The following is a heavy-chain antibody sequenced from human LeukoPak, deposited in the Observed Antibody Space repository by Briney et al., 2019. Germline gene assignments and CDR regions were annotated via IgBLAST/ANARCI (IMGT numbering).Heavy chain of an antibody. CDR1: GFTFSSYG. V-gene: IGHV3-30*03. Sequence: GGSLRLSCAASGFTFSSYGMHWVRQAPGKGLEWVAVISYDGRNQYYAGSVRGRFIISRDNSKNTLYLQMNSLRPEDTAVYYCARHGGDRSAYYPDYWGQGTLVTVSS. D-gene: IGHD3-22*01. CDR2: ISYDGRNQ. CDR3: ARHGGDRSAYYPDY. J-gene: IGHJ4*02.